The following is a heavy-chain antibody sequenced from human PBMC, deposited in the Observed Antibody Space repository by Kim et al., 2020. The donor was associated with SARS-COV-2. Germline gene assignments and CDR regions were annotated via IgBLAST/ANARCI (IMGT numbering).Heavy chain of an antibody. CDR1: GFTFDDYG. V-gene: IGHV3-20*04. Sequence: GGSLRLSCAASGFTFDDYGMTWVRQAPGKGLEWISSINWNAGRTGYADSVKGRFTISRDNAKNSLYLQMNSLRAEDTALYYCARDIRDLDYWGQGTLVTV. CDR3: ARDIRDLDY. J-gene: IGHJ4*02. CDR2: INWNAGRT. D-gene: IGHD3-3*02.